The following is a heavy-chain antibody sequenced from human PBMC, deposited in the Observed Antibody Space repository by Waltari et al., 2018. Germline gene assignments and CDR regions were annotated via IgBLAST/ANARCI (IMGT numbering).Heavy chain of an antibody. J-gene: IGHJ6*02. Sequence: EVQLVESGGGLVQPGRSLRLSCAASGFTFDDYAMHWVRQAPGEVLEWGSGIRRNSDRIGYADSVKGRFTISRDNAKNSLYLQMNSLRAEDTALYFCAKDGTTLKNYYGLDVWGQGTTVTVSS. CDR3: AKDGTTLKNYYGLDV. V-gene: IGHV3-9*01. D-gene: IGHD4-4*01. CDR1: GFTFDDYA. CDR2: IRRNSDRI.